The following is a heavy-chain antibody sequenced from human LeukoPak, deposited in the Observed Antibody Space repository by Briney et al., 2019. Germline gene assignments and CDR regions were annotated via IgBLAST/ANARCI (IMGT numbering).Heavy chain of an antibody. Sequence: ASVKVSCKASGYTFTGYYMHWVRQAPGQGLEWMGWINPNSGGTNYAQKFQGRVTMTRDTSISTAYMELSRLRSDDTAVYYCASQVDTAMGYYYYMDVWGKGTTVTISS. V-gene: IGHV1-2*02. CDR1: GYTFTGYY. CDR3: ASQVDTAMGYYYYMDV. CDR2: INPNSGGT. D-gene: IGHD5-18*01. J-gene: IGHJ6*03.